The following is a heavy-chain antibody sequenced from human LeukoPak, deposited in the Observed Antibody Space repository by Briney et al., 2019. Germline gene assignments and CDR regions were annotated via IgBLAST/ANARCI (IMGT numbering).Heavy chain of an antibody. CDR3: ARLIGGYYFDY. CDR1: GGSISSYY. J-gene: IGHJ4*02. Sequence: SETLSLTCTVSGGSISSYYWSWIRQSPGKGLEWIGYIYYSGSTNYNPSLKSRVTISVDTSKNQFSLKLSSVTAADTAVYYCARLIGGYYFDYWGQGTLVTVSS. CDR2: IYYSGST. D-gene: IGHD3-16*01. V-gene: IGHV4-59*08.